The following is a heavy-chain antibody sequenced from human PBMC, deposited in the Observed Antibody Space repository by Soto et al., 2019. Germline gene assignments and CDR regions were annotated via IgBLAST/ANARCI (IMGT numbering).Heavy chain of an antibody. D-gene: IGHD4-4*01. V-gene: IGHV3-49*03. Sequence: PGGSLRLSCTASGFTFGDYAMSWFRQAPGKGLEWVGFIRSKAYGGTTEYAASVKGRFTISRDDSKSIAYLQMNSLKTGDTAAYYCTSGRYSLYYYYYYGMDVWGQGTTVTVSS. J-gene: IGHJ6*02. CDR3: TSGRYSLYYYYYYGMDV. CDR1: GFTFGDYA. CDR2: IRSKAYGGTT.